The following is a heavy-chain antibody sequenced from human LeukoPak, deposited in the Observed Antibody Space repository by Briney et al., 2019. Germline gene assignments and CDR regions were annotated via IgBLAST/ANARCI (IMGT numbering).Heavy chain of an antibody. Sequence: GGSLRLSCAASGLTFSSYAMSWVRQAPGKGLEWVSGISSSGSSTYYADSVKGWFTISRDDSKNTLYLQMNSLRAEDTAVYYCARSAGYTSGWYPYWGQGTLVTVSS. CDR1: GLTFSSYA. V-gene: IGHV3-23*01. D-gene: IGHD6-19*01. J-gene: IGHJ4*02. CDR2: ISSSGSST. CDR3: ARSAGYTSGWYPY.